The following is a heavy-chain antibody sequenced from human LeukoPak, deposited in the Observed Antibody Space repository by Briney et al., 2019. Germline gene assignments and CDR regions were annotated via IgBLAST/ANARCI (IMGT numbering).Heavy chain of an antibody. V-gene: IGHV3-48*01. J-gene: IGHJ4*02. CDR1: GFTFSSYS. CDR3: ARDGGIAAAGYYFDY. Sequence: GGSLRLSCAASGFTFSSYSMNWVRQAPGKGLEWVSYISSSSTIYYADSVKGRFTISRDNAKNSLYLQMNSLRAEDTAVYYCARDGGIAAAGYYFDYWGQGTLVTVSS. CDR2: ISSSSTI. D-gene: IGHD6-13*01.